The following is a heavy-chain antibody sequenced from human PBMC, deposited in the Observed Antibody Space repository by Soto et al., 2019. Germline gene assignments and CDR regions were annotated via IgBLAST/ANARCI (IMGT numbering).Heavy chain of an antibody. J-gene: IGHJ5*02. Sequence: SETLSLTCTVSGGSISSYYWSWIRQPPGKGLEWIGYIYYSGSTNYNPSLKSRVTISVDTSKNQFSLKLSSVTAADTAVYYCARGGGYSRSWYNWFDPWGQGTLVTVSS. CDR3: ARGGGYSRSWYNWFDP. V-gene: IGHV4-59*12. D-gene: IGHD6-13*01. CDR2: IYYSGST. CDR1: GGSISSYY.